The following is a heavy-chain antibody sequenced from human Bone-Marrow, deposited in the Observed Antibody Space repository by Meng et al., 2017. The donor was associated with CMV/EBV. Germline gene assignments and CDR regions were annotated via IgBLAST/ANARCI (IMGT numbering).Heavy chain of an antibody. Sequence: SGFTFSSYAMHWVRQAPGKGLEWVAVISSDGNKKDYADSLWGRVTISRDNSMKTVYLHMNDLRLEDTAIYYCARDYARQRAGRPIDYWGRGTLVTVSS. CDR2: ISSDGNKK. V-gene: IGHV3-30*04. CDR3: ARDYARQRAGRPIDY. J-gene: IGHJ4*02. CDR1: GFTFSSYA. D-gene: IGHD6-6*01.